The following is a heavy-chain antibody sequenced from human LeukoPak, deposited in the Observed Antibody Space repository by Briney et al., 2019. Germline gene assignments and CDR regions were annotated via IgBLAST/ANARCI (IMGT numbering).Heavy chain of an antibody. CDR3: ARGPYYYGSGSYYY. CDR2: INPNSGNT. V-gene: IGHV1-8*02. Sequence: ASVKVSCKASGFTFTGYYMHWVRQAPGQGLEWMGWINPNSGNTGYAQKFQGRVTMTRNTSISTAYMELSSLRSEDTAVYYCARGPYYYGSGSYYYWGQGTLVTVSS. J-gene: IGHJ4*02. CDR1: GFTFTGYY. D-gene: IGHD3-10*01.